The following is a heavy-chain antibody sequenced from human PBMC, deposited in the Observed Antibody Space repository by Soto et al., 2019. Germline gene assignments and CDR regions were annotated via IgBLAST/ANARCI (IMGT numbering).Heavy chain of an antibody. J-gene: IGHJ6*02. CDR2: IYYNGDT. CDR3: AGPAYGGNIGAMDV. D-gene: IGHD4-17*01. CDR1: GGSITTGAYY. V-gene: IGHV4-39*01. Sequence: QLQLEGSGPGLVKPSETLSLTCTVSGGSITTGAYYWGWIRQSPGKGLEWIGSIYYNGDTYYSASLKTRVTISADKTTNRLSLKVRSVSATDAAIYYCAGPAYGGNIGAMDVWGQGTTVIVSS.